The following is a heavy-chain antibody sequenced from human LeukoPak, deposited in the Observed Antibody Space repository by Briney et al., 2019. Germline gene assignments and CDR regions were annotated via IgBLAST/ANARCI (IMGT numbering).Heavy chain of an antibody. CDR1: GGSISSGGYY. Sequence: SETLSLTCTVSGGSISSGGYYWSWIRQHPGKGLEWLGYIYYSGSTYYNPSLKSRVTISVDTSKNQFSLKLSSVTAADTAVYYCARGRVVRGVITRSYYFDYWGQGTLVTVSS. CDR3: ARGRVVRGVITRSYYFDY. J-gene: IGHJ4*02. D-gene: IGHD3-10*01. V-gene: IGHV4-31*03. CDR2: IYYSGST.